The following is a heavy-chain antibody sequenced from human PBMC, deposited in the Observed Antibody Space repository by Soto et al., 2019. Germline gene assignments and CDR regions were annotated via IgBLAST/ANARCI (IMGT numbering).Heavy chain of an antibody. D-gene: IGHD6-13*01. CDR3: SSSSSWYYFDY. CDR1: GYTFTSYG. J-gene: IGHJ4*02. CDR2: ISAYNGNT. V-gene: IGHV1-18*01. Sequence: QVQLVQSGAEVKKPGASVKVSCKASGYTFTSYGISWVRQAPGQGLEWMGWISAYNGNTNYTQKLQGRVTMNTDPSTSTDYMELRSLRSDDKAVYYCSSSSSWYYFDYWGQGTMVTVSS.